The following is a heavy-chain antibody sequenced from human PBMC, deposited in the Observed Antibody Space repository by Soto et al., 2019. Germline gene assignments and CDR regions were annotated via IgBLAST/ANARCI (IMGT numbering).Heavy chain of an antibody. CDR2: INPNSGGT. Sequence: GASVTGSCKASGYTFTGYYMHWVRQAPGQGLEWMGWINPNSGGTNYAQKFQGWVTMTRDTSISTAYMELSRLRSDDTAVYYCAREYSGSHGAFDIWGQGTMVTVS. CDR3: AREYSGSHGAFDI. J-gene: IGHJ3*02. D-gene: IGHD1-26*01. V-gene: IGHV1-2*04. CDR1: GYTFTGYY.